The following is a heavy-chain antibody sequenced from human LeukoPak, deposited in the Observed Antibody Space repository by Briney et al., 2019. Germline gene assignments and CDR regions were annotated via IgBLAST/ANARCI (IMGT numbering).Heavy chain of an antibody. J-gene: IGHJ5*02. CDR1: GYTFTSYY. CDR3: ARIAAAADGGFDP. Sequence: ASVKVSCKASGYTFTSYYMHWVRQAPGQGLEWMGIINPSGGSTSYAQKFQGRVTMTRDTSTSTVYMELSSLRSEDTAVHYCARIAAAADGGFDPWGQGTLVTVSS. CDR2: INPSGGST. V-gene: IGHV1-46*01. D-gene: IGHD6-13*01.